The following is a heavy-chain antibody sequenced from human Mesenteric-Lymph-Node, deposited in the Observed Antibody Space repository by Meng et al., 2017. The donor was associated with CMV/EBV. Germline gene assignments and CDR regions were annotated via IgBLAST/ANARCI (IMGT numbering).Heavy chain of an antibody. CDR2: INPTSGVS. Sequence: QVQLVQSRAEVGKPGASVMVSCKASGYTFTDFYIHWVRQAPGQGLEWMRRINPTSGVSNSAQNFQGRVTMTRDTSISTAYMGLGRLTSDDTAVYYCARDNVNPEGFDPWGQGTLVTVSS. CDR3: ARDNVNPEGFDP. D-gene: IGHD2/OR15-2a*01. J-gene: IGHJ5*02. CDR1: GYTFTDFY. V-gene: IGHV1-2*06.